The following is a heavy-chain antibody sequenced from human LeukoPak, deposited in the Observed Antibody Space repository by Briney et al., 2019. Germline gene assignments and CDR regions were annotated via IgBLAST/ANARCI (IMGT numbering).Heavy chain of an antibody. Sequence: PSETLSLTCAVYGGSFSGYYWSWIRPPPGKGLEWVGEINHSGSTNYNPSLKSRVTLSVATSKKQFSLKLSSVAAAATAVYYCGRGGGGRYCSGCSCYSPYYYYYYMDVWGKGTTVTVSS. D-gene: IGHD2-15*01. J-gene: IGHJ6*03. V-gene: IGHV4-34*01. CDR3: GRGGGGRYCSGCSCYSPYYYYYYMDV. CDR1: GGSFSGYY. CDR2: INHSGST.